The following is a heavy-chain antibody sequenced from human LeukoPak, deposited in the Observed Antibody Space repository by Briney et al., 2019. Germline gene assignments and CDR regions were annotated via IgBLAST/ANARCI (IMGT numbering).Heavy chain of an antibody. CDR3: AKDPTEYGSSWYGYFDY. Sequence: GGSLRLSCAASGFTLSSNTMNWVRQAPDKGLEWVSSISGSGDSTFYADSVKGRFAIFSDNSKNTLYLQMNGLSHEDTALYYCAKDPTEYGSSWYGYFDYWGQGTLVTVSS. CDR2: ISGSGDST. J-gene: IGHJ4*02. CDR1: GFTLSSNT. D-gene: IGHD6-13*01. V-gene: IGHV3-23*01.